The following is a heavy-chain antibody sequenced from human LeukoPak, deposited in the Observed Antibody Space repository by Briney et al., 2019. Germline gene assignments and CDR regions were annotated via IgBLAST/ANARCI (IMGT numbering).Heavy chain of an antibody. D-gene: IGHD3-9*01. V-gene: IGHV3-30*02. J-gene: IGHJ6*03. CDR2: ILYDGSNK. Sequence: GGSLRLSCAASGFSFSSYGMYWVRQAPGKGLEWVAFILYDGSNKYYADSVKGRFTISRDNSKNTLYLQMNSLRTDDTAVYYCAKDSLKHYDILAFMDVWGKGTTVTISS. CDR3: AKDSLKHYDILAFMDV. CDR1: GFSFSSYG.